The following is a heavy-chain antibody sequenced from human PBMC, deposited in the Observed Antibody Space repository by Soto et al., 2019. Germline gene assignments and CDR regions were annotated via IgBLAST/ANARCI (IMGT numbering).Heavy chain of an antibody. D-gene: IGHD3-22*01. V-gene: IGHV4-31*03. J-gene: IGHJ4*02. Sequence: QVQLQESGPGLVKASQTLSLTCTVSGGSISSGDYYWNWIRQHPGKGLEWIGYIYYSGSTYYNPSLKSRFTISVDTSKNQFSLRLRSVTAADTAVYYCARWFYDRGPPRYFDYWGQGALVTVSS. CDR3: ARWFYDRGPPRYFDY. CDR2: IYYSGST. CDR1: GGSISSGDYY.